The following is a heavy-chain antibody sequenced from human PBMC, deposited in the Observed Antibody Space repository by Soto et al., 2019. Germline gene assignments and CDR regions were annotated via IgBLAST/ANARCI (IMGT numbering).Heavy chain of an antibody. D-gene: IGHD3-22*01. CDR2: IIPIFGTA. CDR1: GGTFSSYA. J-gene: IGHJ3*02. Sequence: ASVKLSCKASGGTFSSYAISWVRQAPRQGLEWMGGIIPIFGTANYAQKFQGRVTITADESTSTAYMELSSLRSEDTAVYYCARGYYYDSSGSYHLEADAFDIWGQGTMVTVSS. V-gene: IGHV1-69*13. CDR3: ARGYYYDSSGSYHLEADAFDI.